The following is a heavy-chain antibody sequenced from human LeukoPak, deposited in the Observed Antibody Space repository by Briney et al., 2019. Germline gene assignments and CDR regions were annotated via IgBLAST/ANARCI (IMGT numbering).Heavy chain of an antibody. V-gene: IGHV3-33*01. J-gene: IGHJ4*02. Sequence: PGGSLRLSCAASGFTFSSYGMHWVRQAPGKGLEWVAVIWYDGSNKYYADSVKGRFTISRDNSKNTLYLQMNSLRAEDTAVYYCARDPGGNDFDHWGQGTLVTVSS. CDR2: IWYDGSNK. D-gene: IGHD4-23*01. CDR3: ARDPGGNDFDH. CDR1: GFTFSSYG.